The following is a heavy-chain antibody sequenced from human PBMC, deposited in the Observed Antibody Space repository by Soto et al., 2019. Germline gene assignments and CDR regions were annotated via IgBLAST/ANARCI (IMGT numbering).Heavy chain of an antibody. CDR3: ARGGGQVRQWLVREYYYYGMDV. Sequence: SDTLSLTCAVYGGSFSGFYWSWIRQPPGKGLEWIGEINHSGSTNYNPSLKSRVTISVDTSKNQFSLKLSSVTAADTAVYYCARGGGQVRQWLVREYYYYGMDVWGQGTTVTVS. D-gene: IGHD6-19*01. CDR1: GGSFSGFY. V-gene: IGHV4-34*01. CDR2: INHSGST. J-gene: IGHJ6*02.